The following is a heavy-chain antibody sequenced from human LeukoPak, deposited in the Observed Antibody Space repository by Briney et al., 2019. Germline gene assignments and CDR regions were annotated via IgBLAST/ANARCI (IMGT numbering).Heavy chain of an antibody. CDR1: GYSFTSYW. D-gene: IGHD2-2*02. Sequence: GESLKISCKGFGYSFTSYWIAWVRQMPGKGLEWMGIIYPGDSGTRYSPSFQGQVTISADKSISTAYLQWGSLKASDTAMYYCARGYCTSTSCYTGFDYWGQGTLVTVSS. V-gene: IGHV5-51*01. CDR2: IYPGDSGT. J-gene: IGHJ4*02. CDR3: ARGYCTSTSCYTGFDY.